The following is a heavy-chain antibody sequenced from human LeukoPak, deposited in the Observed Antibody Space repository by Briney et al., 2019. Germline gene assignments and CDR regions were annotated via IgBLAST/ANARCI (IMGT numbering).Heavy chain of an antibody. CDR1: GFPFSTYA. D-gene: IGHD4-17*01. V-gene: IGHV3-23*01. J-gene: IGHJ4*02. CDR2: IRGSDGST. Sequence: GGFLRLSCAASGFPFSTYAMNWVRQAPGKGLEWVSSIRGSDGSTYYADSVKGRFDIARDNSKNTLYLQMNSLRAEDTAVYYCAKDVYGDYGGLDYWGQGTLVTVSS. CDR3: AKDVYGDYGGLDY.